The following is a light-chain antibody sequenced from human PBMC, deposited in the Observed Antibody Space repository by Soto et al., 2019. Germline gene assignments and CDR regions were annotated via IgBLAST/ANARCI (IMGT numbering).Light chain of an antibody. J-gene: IGLJ3*02. V-gene: IGLV2-14*01. CDR2: EVN. Sequence: QSVLTQPASVSGSPGQSITISCSESSSGIGTYNYVSWYQHHPGKVPKLIIYEVNNRPSGVSTRFSGSKSDKTASLTISGLQSEDDADYYCCSFTTTSTWLFGGGTKLTVL. CDR1: SSGIGTYNY. CDR3: CSFTTTSTWL.